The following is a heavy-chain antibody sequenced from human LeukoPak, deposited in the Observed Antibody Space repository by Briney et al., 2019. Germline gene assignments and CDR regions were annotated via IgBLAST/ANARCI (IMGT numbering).Heavy chain of an antibody. D-gene: IGHD4-17*01. J-gene: IGHJ4*02. CDR1: GASMSSSDYY. CDR3: ARGVATVTHTTINYFDS. CDR2: IYYSGST. Sequence: SETLSLTCTVSGASMSSSDYYWGWIRQPPGKGLEWIGSIYYSGSTFYNPSLKSRVTISVDMSKNQFSLKLRSVTAADTAVYYCARGVATVTHTTINYFDSWGQGTLVTVSS. V-gene: IGHV4-39*07.